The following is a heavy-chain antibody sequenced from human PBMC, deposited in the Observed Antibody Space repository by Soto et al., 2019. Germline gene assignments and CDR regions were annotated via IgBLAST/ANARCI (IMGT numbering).Heavy chain of an antibody. V-gene: IGHV3-30-3*01. CDR2: ISYDASNT. CDR1: GFTFGTYS. CDR3: AKEIYYYDSSGYYYDRSAGMDV. J-gene: IGHJ6*02. D-gene: IGHD3-22*01. Sequence: GGSLRLSCTASGFTFGTYSMHWVRQAPGKGLEWVAVISYDASNTYYADSVKGRFTISRDNSKNALFLQMNSLRPEDTAVYYCAKEIYYYDSSGYYYDRSAGMDVWGQGTTVTVSS.